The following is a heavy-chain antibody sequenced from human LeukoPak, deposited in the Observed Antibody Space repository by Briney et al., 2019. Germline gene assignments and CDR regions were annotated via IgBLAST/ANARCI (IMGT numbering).Heavy chain of an antibody. CDR3: ARARRFYDFWSGLNWFDP. D-gene: IGHD3-3*01. CDR2: INHSGST. Sequence: SETLSLTCAVYGGSFSGYYWSWIRQPPGKGPEWIGEINHSGSTNYNPSLKSRVTISVDTSKNQFPLKLSSVTAADTAVYYCARARRFYDFWSGLNWFDPWGQGTLVTVSS. CDR1: GGSFSGYY. V-gene: IGHV4-34*01. J-gene: IGHJ5*02.